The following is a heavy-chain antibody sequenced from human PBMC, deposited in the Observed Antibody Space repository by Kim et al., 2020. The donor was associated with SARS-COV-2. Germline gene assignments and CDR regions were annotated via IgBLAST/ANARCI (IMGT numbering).Heavy chain of an antibody. CDR3: MKGGWGWIWDH. CDR2: IDGSDGTT. V-gene: IGHV3-23*01. CDR1: GFTFTGYA. D-gene: IGHD2-2*03. Sequence: GGSLRLSCTTSGFTFTGYAMSWVRQAPGKGLECVSSIDGSDGTTYYVDSVKDRFTISRDNSKNTLYLQMNRLRADDTAVYYCMKGGWGWIWDHWGQGTRVTVYS. J-gene: IGHJ4*02.